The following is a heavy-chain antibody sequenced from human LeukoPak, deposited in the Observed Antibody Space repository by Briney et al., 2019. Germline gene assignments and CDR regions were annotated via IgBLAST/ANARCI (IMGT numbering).Heavy chain of an antibody. Sequence: SETLSLTRTVSGGSISGYYGSWIRQPAGLGLEWIGRISTSGSTHYSPSLKSRVTMSVDTSRNQFSLNLSSVAAADTAVYYCAREGQQRPLDYWGRGTLVTVSS. D-gene: IGHD6-25*01. CDR1: GGSISGYY. V-gene: IGHV4-4*07. J-gene: IGHJ4*01. CDR2: ISTSGST. CDR3: AREGQQRPLDY.